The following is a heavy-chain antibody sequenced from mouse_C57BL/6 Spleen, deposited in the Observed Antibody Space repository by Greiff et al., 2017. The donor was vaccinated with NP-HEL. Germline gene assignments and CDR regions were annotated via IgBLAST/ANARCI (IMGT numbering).Heavy chain of an antibody. Sequence: VQLKQSGTVLARPGASVKMSCKTSGYTFTSYWMHWVKQRPGQGLEWIGAIYPGNSDTSYNQKFKGKAKLTAVTSASTAYMELSSLTNEDSAVYYCTSPSITTRAMDYWGQGTSVTVSS. D-gene: IGHD1-1*01. CDR1: GYTFTSYW. CDR3: TSPSITTRAMDY. V-gene: IGHV1-5*01. J-gene: IGHJ4*01. CDR2: IYPGNSDT.